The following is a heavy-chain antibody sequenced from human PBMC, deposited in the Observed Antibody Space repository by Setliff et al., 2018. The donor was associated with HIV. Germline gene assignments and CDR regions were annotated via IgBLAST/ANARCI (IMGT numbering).Heavy chain of an antibody. D-gene: IGHD2-2*01. V-gene: IGHV4-59*11. CDR1: GGSISGHY. CDR3: AREDASGNHAFDF. CDR2: IYYSGST. Sequence: SETLSLTCTVSGGSISGHYWRWIRQPPGMGLEWVGYIYYSGSTYSNPSLMSRATMSVDTSKNQFPLELRSVTVADTAVYFCAREDASGNHAFDFWGQGKMVTVSS. J-gene: IGHJ3*01.